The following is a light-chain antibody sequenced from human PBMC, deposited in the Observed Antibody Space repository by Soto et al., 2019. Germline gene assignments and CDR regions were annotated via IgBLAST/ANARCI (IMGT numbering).Light chain of an antibody. CDR1: QSVLYSSNNKNY. V-gene: IGKV4-1*01. CDR3: QQYYSVPPWT. CDR2: WAS. J-gene: IGKJ1*01. Sequence: DIVMTQSPDSLAVSLGERATINCKSSQSVLYSSNNKNYLAWYQHKPGQPPNLLIYWASTRESGVPDRFSGSGSGTDFTLTISSLQAEDVAVYYCQQYYSVPPWTFGQGTRWKSN.